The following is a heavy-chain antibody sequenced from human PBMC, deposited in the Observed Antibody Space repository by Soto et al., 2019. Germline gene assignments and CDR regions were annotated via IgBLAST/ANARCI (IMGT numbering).Heavy chain of an antibody. Sequence: SETLSLTCTVSGGSISSYYWSWIRQHPGKGLEWIGYIYYSGSTNYNPSLKSRVTISVDTSKNQFSLKLSSVTAADTAVYYCARVEEPEYCQHWGQGTLVTVSS. CDR2: IYYSGST. CDR1: GGSISSYY. V-gene: IGHV4-59*01. CDR3: ARVEEPEYCQH. D-gene: IGHD1-26*01. J-gene: IGHJ1*01.